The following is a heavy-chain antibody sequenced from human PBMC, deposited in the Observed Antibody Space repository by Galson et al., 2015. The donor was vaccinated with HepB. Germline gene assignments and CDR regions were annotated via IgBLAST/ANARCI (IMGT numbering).Heavy chain of an antibody. V-gene: IGHV3-23*01. J-gene: IGHJ5*01. Sequence: SLRLSCADSGFTFNSHAMAWVRQAPGTGLEWVSGVSRDGGSTFYEDSVKGRFSISRDNTKNTLSLQMDSLRAEDTGLYYCAKGYGLFDSWGQGTLVTVSS. D-gene: IGHD5-18*01. CDR2: VSRDGGST. CDR3: AKGYGLFDS. CDR1: GFTFNSHA.